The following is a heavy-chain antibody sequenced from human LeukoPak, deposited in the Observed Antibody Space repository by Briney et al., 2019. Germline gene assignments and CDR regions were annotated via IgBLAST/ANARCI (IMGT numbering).Heavy chain of an antibody. J-gene: IGHJ4*02. CDR3: VRSLDY. CDR2: ITGSGGFT. CDR1: GFTFSSYA. Sequence: GGSLRLSCAASGFTFSSYAMNWVRQAPGKGLEWVSVITGSGGFTQYADSVKGRFTISRDNSKNTVYLQMNSLRVEDTALYYCVRSLDYWGQGTLITVSS. V-gene: IGHV3-23*01.